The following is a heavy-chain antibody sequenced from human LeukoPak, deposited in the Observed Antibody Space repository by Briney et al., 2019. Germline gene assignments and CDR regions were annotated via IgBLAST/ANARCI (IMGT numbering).Heavy chain of an antibody. CDR1: GFTFSRYG. D-gene: IGHD6-13*01. V-gene: IGHV3-30*03. J-gene: IGHJ5*02. CDR3: ARDPSSSWYNWFDP. CDR2: ISYDASNK. Sequence: GGSLRLSCAASGFTFSRYGMHWVRQTPGKGLEWVAVISYDASNKYYADSVKGRFTISRDNSKNTLYLQMNSLRAEDTAVYYCARDPSSSWYNWFDPWGQGTLVTVSS.